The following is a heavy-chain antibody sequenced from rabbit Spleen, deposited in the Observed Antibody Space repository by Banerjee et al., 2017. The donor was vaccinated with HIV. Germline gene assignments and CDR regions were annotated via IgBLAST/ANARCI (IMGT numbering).Heavy chain of an antibody. D-gene: IGHD1-1*01. CDR2: IDPVFGIT. CDR1: GFTLSSYY. J-gene: IGHJ4*01. CDR3: ARDGAGDYIDVYFSL. Sequence: QLKESGGGLVQPGGSLKLSCKASGFTLSSYYMNWVRQAPGKGLEWIGYIDPVFGITYYANWVNGRFSISRENAQNMVFLQMTSLTAADTATYFCARDGAGDYIDVYFSLWGPGTLVTVS. V-gene: IGHV1S7*01.